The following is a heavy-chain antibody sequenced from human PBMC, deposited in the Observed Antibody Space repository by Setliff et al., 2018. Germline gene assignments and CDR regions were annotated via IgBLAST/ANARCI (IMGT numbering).Heavy chain of an antibody. J-gene: IGHJ4*02. CDR3: ARRGTTAFDF. V-gene: IGHV3-48*01. CDR1: GFNFMNYS. D-gene: IGHD4-4*01. CDR2: ISSGSISTT. Sequence: PGGSLRLSCAASGFNFMNYSMNWLRQAPGKGLEWVSYISSGSISTTHYADSVRGRFTVSRDNAKNTLYLEMNNLRAEDSAVYYCARRGTTAFDFWGLGTLVTVSS.